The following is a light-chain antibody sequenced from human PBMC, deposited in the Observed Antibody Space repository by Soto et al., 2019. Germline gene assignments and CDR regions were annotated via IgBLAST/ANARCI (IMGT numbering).Light chain of an antibody. Sequence: EIVMTQSPATLSVSPGERATLSCRASQSVSSHLAWYQQKPGQTPRLLMYGASTRATGIAARFSVSGSGTEFTLTICSLLSEDFAVYFCQQYSSLPLTFGPGTKVDIK. CDR1: QSVSSH. J-gene: IGKJ3*01. V-gene: IGKV3-15*01. CDR3: QQYSSLPLT. CDR2: GAS.